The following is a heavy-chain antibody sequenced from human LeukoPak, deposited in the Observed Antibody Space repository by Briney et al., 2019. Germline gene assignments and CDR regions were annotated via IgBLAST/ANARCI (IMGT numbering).Heavy chain of an antibody. V-gene: IGHV3-48*03. D-gene: IGHD1-14*01. Sequence: PGGSLRLSCAASGFTFSSYEMNWVRQAPGKGLEWVSYISSSGRTIHYADSVKGRFTISRDNAKNSLSLQMNSLRAEDTAVYYCTRDRTADYWGQGTLITVSS. CDR1: GFTFSSYE. CDR3: TRDRTADY. CDR2: ISSSGRTI. J-gene: IGHJ4*02.